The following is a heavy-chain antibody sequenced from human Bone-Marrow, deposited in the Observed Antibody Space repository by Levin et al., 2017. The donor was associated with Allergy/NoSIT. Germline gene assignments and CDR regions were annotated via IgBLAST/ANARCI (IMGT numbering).Heavy chain of an antibody. V-gene: IGHV3-30*04. J-gene: IGHJ4*02. CDR3: TRDRGEWGQFYFDY. CDR1: GFSFDRHS. CDR2: ISYDGGHK. D-gene: IGHD1-26*01. Sequence: GESLKISCADSGFSFDRHSMHWVRQAPGRGLEWVAVISYDGGHKFYADSVKGRFTISRDNSKNTHYLQMNSLRAEDTAVYYCTRDRGEWGQFYFDYWGQGILVTVSS.